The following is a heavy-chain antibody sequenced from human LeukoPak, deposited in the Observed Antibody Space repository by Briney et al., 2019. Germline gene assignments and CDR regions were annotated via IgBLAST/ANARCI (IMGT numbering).Heavy chain of an antibody. CDR1: GGSISTYY. J-gene: IGHJ4*02. Sequence: TSETLSLTCTVSGGSISTYYWSWIRQPPGKGLEWIGYIYYSGSTNYNPSLKSRVTISVDTSKNQFSLKLSSVTAAGTAVYYCARHWTVAGTDYWGQGTLVTVSS. D-gene: IGHD6-19*01. CDR2: IYYSGST. V-gene: IGHV4-59*08. CDR3: ARHWTVAGTDY.